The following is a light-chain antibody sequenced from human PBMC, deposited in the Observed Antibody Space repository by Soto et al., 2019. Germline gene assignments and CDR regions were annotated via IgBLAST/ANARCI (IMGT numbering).Light chain of an antibody. J-gene: IGKJ1*01. CDR1: QSVDIN. Sequence: IVRTQAPATLSVSPGERVTLSCRASQSVDINLAWYQQKPGQAPRLLIYGASTRATDMPGRFSGRGAGAEFTLTISSLQSEDFAVYYCQQYRSWPRTFGQGTKVDIK. V-gene: IGKV3-15*01. CDR3: QQYRSWPRT. CDR2: GAS.